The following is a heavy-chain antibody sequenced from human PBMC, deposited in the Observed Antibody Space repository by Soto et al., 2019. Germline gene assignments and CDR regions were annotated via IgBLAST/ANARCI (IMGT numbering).Heavy chain of an antibody. V-gene: IGHV1-69*02. J-gene: IGHJ4*02. D-gene: IGHD5-18*01. CDR3: ASEVDTAMVTPGY. CDR2: IIPILGIA. CDR1: GGTFSSYT. Sequence: SVKVSCKASGGTFSSYTISWVRQAPGQGLEWMGRIIPILGIANYTQKFQGRVTITADKSTSTAYMELSSLRSEDTAVYYCASEVDTAMVTPGYWGQGTLVTVSS.